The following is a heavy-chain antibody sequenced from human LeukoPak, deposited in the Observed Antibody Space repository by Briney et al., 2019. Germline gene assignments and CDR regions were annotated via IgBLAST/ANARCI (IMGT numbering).Heavy chain of an antibody. CDR3: ARGHPQECGGYFYMDV. CDR2: IYYSGTT. D-gene: IGHD2-21*01. V-gene: IGHV4-59*11. Sequence: SETLSLTCTVSGGSISGHYWSWIRQPPGKGLEWLGYIYYSGTTDYNPFHKSRVTISIDTSKNQFSLKVTSVTAADMAVYYCARGHPQECGGYFYMDVWGTGTTVTVSS. J-gene: IGHJ6*03. CDR1: GGSISGHY.